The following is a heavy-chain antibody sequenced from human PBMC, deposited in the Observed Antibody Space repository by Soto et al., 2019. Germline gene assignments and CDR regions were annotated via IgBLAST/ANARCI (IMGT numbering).Heavy chain of an antibody. D-gene: IGHD4-17*01. Sequence: QVQLQESGPGLVKPSQTLSLTCTVSGGSISSGGYYWSWIRQHPGKGLEWIGYIYYSGSTYYNPSLKRRVTISVDTSKNQFSLMLSSVTAADTAVYYCARGLGVTTWNWIDPWGQGTLVTVSS. CDR2: IYYSGST. V-gene: IGHV4-31*03. J-gene: IGHJ5*02. CDR1: GGSISSGGYY. CDR3: ARGLGVTTWNWIDP.